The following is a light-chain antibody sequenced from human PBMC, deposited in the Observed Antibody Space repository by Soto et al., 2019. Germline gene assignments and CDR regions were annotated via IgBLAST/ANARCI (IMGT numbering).Light chain of an antibody. CDR2: DVS. V-gene: IGLV2-11*01. J-gene: IGLJ1*01. Sequence: QSVLTQPRSVSGSPGQSVTISCTGTSSDVGGYNYVSWYQQHPGKAPKLMIYDVSKRPSGVPDHFSGSKSGNTASLTISGLQAEDEADYYCCSYAGSNTYVFGNGTKLTVL. CDR1: SSDVGGYNY. CDR3: CSYAGSNTYV.